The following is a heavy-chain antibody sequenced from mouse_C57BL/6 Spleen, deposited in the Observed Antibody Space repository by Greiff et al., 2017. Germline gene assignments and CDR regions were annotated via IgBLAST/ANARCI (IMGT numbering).Heavy chain of an antibody. CDR2: IRNKANNHAT. D-gene: IGHD3-2*02. V-gene: IGHV6-6*01. Sequence: EVQLVESGGGLVQPGGSMKLSCAASGFTFSDAWMDWFRQSPEKGLEWVAEIRNKANNHATYYAESVKGRFTISRDDSKSSVYLQMNSLRAEDTGIYYCTRQLRLLYYAMDYWGQGTSVTASS. CDR3: TRQLRLLYYAMDY. J-gene: IGHJ4*01. CDR1: GFTFSDAW.